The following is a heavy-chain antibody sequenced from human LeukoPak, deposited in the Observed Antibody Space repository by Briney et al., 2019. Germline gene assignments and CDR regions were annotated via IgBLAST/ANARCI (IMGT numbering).Heavy chain of an antibody. J-gene: IGHJ4*02. Sequence: ASVKVSCKASGYTFTAYSMHWVRQAPGQGLEWMGWINPNSGGTNYAQKFQGRVTMTEDTSTDTAYMELSSLRSEDTAVYYCATNIAVAYSHFDYWGQGTLVTVSS. CDR3: ATNIAVAYSHFDY. V-gene: IGHV1-2*02. CDR2: INPNSGGT. CDR1: GYTFTAYS. D-gene: IGHD6-19*01.